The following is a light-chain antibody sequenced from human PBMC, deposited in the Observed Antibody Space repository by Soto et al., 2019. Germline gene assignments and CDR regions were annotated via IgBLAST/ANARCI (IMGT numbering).Light chain of an antibody. CDR2: DAS. CDR3: QQSYSTPT. J-gene: IGKJ4*01. CDR1: QSISSW. V-gene: IGKV1-5*01. Sequence: DIQMTQSPSTLSASVGDRVTITCRASQSISSWLAWYQQKPGKAPKLLIYDASSLDRGVPSRFSGSGSGTDFSLTISSLQPDDIATYYCQQSYSTPTFGGGTKVEIK.